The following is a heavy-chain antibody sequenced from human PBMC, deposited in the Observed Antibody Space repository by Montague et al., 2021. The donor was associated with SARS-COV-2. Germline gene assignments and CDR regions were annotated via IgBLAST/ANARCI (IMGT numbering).Heavy chain of an antibody. CDR2: INHSGST. V-gene: IGHV4-34*01. D-gene: IGHD1-26*01. CDR1: GGSFSGYY. CDR3: ARVKWELSVGNVFDI. Sequence: SETLSLTCAVYGGSFSGYYWSWIRQPPGKGLEWIGEINHSGSTNYNPSLKSRVSMSVDTSKNQFSLKLSPVTAADTAMYYCARVKWELSVGNVFDIWGQGTMVTVSS. J-gene: IGHJ3*02.